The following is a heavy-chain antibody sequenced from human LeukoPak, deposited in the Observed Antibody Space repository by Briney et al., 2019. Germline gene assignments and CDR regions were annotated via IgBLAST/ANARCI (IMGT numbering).Heavy chain of an antibody. Sequence: GGSLRLSCAASGFTFSSYWMSWVRQAPGKGLEWVANIKQDGSEKYYVDSVKGRFTISRDNAKNSLYLQMNSLRAEDTAVYYCARADYDFWSGYPYYYYMDVWGKGTTVTVSS. CDR3: ARADYDFWSGYPYYYYMDV. D-gene: IGHD3-3*01. J-gene: IGHJ6*03. CDR2: IKQDGSEK. CDR1: GFTFSSYW. V-gene: IGHV3-7*01.